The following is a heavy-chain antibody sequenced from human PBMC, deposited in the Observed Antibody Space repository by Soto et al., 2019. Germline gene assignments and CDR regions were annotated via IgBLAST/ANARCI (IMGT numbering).Heavy chain of an antibody. D-gene: IGHD2-2*01. CDR2: IDPRDSYT. J-gene: IGHJ6*02. CDR3: LGYCSSTSCYWRDYYYGLDV. Sequence: GESVKISRKGSCYSFTSYWIRWLRQIPGKGLERMGMIDPRDSYTNYSPSFQGHVTISADESISTAYRQWSSLKASDTAMYYCLGYCSSTSCYWRDYYYGLDVWAQGTTVTVSS. CDR1: CYSFTSYW. V-gene: IGHV5-10-1*01.